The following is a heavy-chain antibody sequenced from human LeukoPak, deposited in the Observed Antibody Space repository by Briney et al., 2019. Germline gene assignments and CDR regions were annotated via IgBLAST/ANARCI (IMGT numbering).Heavy chain of an antibody. Sequence: GGSLRLSCAASGFTFSSYWRSWVRQAAGKGLEWVSNIKQDGSEKYYVDSVKGRFTISRDNAKNSLYLQMNSLRAEDTAVYYCARDVPWTYDSSGYFYDRFVYFGQGTLVTVSS. CDR3: ARDVPWTYDSSGYFYDRFVY. CDR1: GFTFSSYW. V-gene: IGHV3-7*01. CDR2: IKQDGSEK. D-gene: IGHD3-22*01. J-gene: IGHJ4*02.